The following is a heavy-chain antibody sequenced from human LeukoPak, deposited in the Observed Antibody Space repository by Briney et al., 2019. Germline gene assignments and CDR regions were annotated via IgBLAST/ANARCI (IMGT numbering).Heavy chain of an antibody. Sequence: SETLSLTCTVSGGSLSSYYWSWIRQPAGKGLEWIGHIYTSGNTNYNPSLKSRVTMSVDTSKNQFSLKLGAVTAADTAVYYCARGPTTVTRALDYWGQGTLVTVSS. J-gene: IGHJ4*02. V-gene: IGHV4-4*07. CDR3: ARGPTTVTRALDY. D-gene: IGHD4-17*01. CDR2: IYTSGNT. CDR1: GGSLSSYY.